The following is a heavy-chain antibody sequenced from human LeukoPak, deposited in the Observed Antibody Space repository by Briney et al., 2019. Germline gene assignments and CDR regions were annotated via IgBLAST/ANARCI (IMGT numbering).Heavy chain of an antibody. Sequence: GGSLRLSCAASGFIVSNKYMSWVRQAPGKGLEWVSVLYSGGSTYYADSVKGRFTISRDNSKNTLYLQMNSLRAEDTAVYYCASLDYYSPPLHWGQGTLVTVSS. CDR1: GFIVSNKY. D-gene: IGHD3-10*01. V-gene: IGHV3-53*01. CDR3: ASLDYYSPPLH. J-gene: IGHJ4*02. CDR2: LYSGGST.